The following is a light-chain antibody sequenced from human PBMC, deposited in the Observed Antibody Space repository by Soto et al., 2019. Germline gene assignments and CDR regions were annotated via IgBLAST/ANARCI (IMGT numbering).Light chain of an antibody. Sequence: QLVLTQPPSASGTPGQKVTVSCSGSTSNIGSKTVNWYQQLPGSAPILLIYRDNQRPSGVPDRFSGSKSGTSAYLAISGLQSDDEADYYCSAWDDSLNGVVFGGGTKLTVL. CDR2: RDN. V-gene: IGLV1-44*01. J-gene: IGLJ2*01. CDR1: TSNIGSKT. CDR3: SAWDDSLNGVV.